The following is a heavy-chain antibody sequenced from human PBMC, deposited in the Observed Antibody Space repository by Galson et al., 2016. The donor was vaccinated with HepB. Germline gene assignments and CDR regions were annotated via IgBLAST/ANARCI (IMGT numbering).Heavy chain of an antibody. D-gene: IGHD6-13*01. Sequence: SLRLSCAASGFAFSGSAMHWVRQAPGKGLEWVAAISYHGSDKYYADSVKGRVTISRDNAKKSLYLQMNSLRAEDAAVYYCARAPIEVDGMRHYYYGMDVWGQGTTVTVSS. V-gene: IGHV3-30-3*01. J-gene: IGHJ6*02. CDR2: ISYHGSDK. CDR1: GFAFSGSA. CDR3: ARAPIEVDGMRHYYYGMDV.